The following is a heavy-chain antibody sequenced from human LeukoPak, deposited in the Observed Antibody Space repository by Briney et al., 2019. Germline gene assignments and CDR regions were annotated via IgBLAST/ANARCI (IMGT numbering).Heavy chain of an antibody. Sequence: SQTLSLTCTVSGASFSSGDQYWNWIRQSPGKGLEWIGSIHPSGMLYNNPSLETRVTISIAPSKNQFSLTLNSVTAADTAVYFCSRGLDSRKLGSWGQGTLVTVSS. CDR3: SRGLDSRKLGS. J-gene: IGHJ4*02. V-gene: IGHV4-31*03. D-gene: IGHD3-22*01. CDR2: IHPSGML. CDR1: GASFSSGDQY.